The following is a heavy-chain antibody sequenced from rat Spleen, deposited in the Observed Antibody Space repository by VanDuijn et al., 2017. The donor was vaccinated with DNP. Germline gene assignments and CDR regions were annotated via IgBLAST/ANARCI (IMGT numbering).Heavy chain of an antibody. D-gene: IGHD4-3*01. V-gene: IGHV5-31*01. CDR2: ISNGGGNT. CDR3: TRWGFMDA. Sequence: EVQLVESGGGLVQPGRSLKLSCVASGFTFSSYWMFWIRQAPGKGLEWVASISNGGGNTYYRDSVQGRFTISRDNAKDTHYLQMDGLRSEDTATYYCTRWGFMDAWGQGTSVTVSS. J-gene: IGHJ4*01. CDR1: GFTFSSYW.